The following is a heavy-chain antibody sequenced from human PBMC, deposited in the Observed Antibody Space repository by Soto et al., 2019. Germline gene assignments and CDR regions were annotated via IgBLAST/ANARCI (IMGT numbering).Heavy chain of an antibody. V-gene: IGHV3-7*01. J-gene: IGHJ3*01. CDR1: GFTFSSYW. CDR3: ARAVGPFDF. Sequence: GGSLRLSCAASGFTFSSYWMSWVRQAPGKGLEWVANIKQGGSEKYYVDSVKGRFTISRDNSKNTLYLQMNSLRAEDTAVYYCARAVGPFDFWGQGTLVTVSS. CDR2: IKQGGSEK.